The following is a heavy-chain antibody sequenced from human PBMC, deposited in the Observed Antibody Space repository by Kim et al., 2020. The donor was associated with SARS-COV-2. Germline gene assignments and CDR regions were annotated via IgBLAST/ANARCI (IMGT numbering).Heavy chain of an antibody. V-gene: IGHV3-49*03. CDR1: GFTFGDYA. CDR3: TRYGPITIFGVAPQFY. Sequence: GGSLRLSCTASGFTFGDYAMSWFRQAPGKGLEWVGFIRSQAYGGTTEYAASVKGRFTISRDDSKSIAYLQMNSLKTEDTAVYYCTRYGPITIFGVAPQFYWGQGTLVTVSS. J-gene: IGHJ4*02. CDR2: IRSQAYGGTT. D-gene: IGHD3-3*01.